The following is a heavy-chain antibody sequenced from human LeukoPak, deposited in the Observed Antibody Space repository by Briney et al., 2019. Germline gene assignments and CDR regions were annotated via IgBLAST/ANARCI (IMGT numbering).Heavy chain of an antibody. CDR2: VNHRGSS. Sequence: SETLSLTCAVSGGHFSGFFWTWIRQPPGKGLEWMGEVNHRGSSNFHPSLRRRGSIAWATSRNQFSLKLTSLTTADPAMCYCARRSPSMITSGGIVGHFDYWGPGSLVTVSS. V-gene: IGHV4-34*01. CDR1: GGHFSGFF. CDR3: ARRSPSMITSGGIVGHFDY. J-gene: IGHJ4*02. D-gene: IGHD3-16*02.